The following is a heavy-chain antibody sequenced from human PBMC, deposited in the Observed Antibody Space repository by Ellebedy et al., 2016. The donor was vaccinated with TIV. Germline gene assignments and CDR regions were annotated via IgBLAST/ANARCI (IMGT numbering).Heavy chain of an antibody. CDR2: IYFDGRT. V-gene: IGHV4-59*08. CDR3: ARHRGGGYGHFDY. Sequence: MPSETLSLTCTVSGDSISDTYWSWIRQSPGKGLEWIGYIYFDGRTKYNPSLTSRVTISEAMSKSQVSLMLTSVTAADTAVYYCARHRGGGYGHFDYWGQGTVVTVSS. D-gene: IGHD5-18*01. CDR1: GDSISDTY. J-gene: IGHJ4*02.